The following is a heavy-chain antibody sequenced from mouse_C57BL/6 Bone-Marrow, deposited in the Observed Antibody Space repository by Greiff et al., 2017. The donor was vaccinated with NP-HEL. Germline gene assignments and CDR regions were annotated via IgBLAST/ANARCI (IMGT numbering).Heavy chain of an antibody. Sequence: VKLMESGPELVKPGASVKISCKASGYAFSSSWMNWVKQRPGKGLEWIGRIYPGDGDTNYNGKFKGKATLTADKSSSTAYMQLSSLTSEDSAVYFCARRDHYYGSSSWFAYWGQGTLVTVSA. J-gene: IGHJ3*01. V-gene: IGHV1-82*01. CDR1: GYAFSSSW. CDR2: IYPGDGDT. D-gene: IGHD1-1*01. CDR3: ARRDHYYGSSSWFAY.